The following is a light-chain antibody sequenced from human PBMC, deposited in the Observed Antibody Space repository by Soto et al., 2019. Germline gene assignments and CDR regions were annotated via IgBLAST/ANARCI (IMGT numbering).Light chain of an antibody. V-gene: IGKV3-15*01. CDR3: QQYNNWPLYT. J-gene: IGKJ2*01. CDR2: GAS. CDR1: QSVSSN. Sequence: EIVMTQSPATLSVSPGERATLSCRASQSVSSNLAWYQQKPGQAPRLLIYGASTRATGVPARFSGSGSGTECTHTISSLQSEDFVVYYCQQYNNWPLYTFGQGTKLEIK.